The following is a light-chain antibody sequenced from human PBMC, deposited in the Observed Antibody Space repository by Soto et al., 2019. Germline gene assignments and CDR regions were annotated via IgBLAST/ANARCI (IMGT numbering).Light chain of an antibody. CDR3: QKYNTAPLT. V-gene: IGKV1-27*01. Sequence: DIQMTQSPSTLSGSVGDRVTITCRASQTISSWLAWYQQKPGKAPKLLISGISTLQSGVPSRFSGSGYGTEFTLTISNLQPEDVATYYCQKYNTAPLTFGGGIKVDIK. CDR2: GIS. J-gene: IGKJ4*01. CDR1: QTISSW.